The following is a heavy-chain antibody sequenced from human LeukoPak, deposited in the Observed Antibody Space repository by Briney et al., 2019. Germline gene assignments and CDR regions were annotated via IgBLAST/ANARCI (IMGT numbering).Heavy chain of an antibody. J-gene: IGHJ4*02. CDR2: IIPIFGTA. Sequence: SVKVSCKASGGTFSSYAISWVRQAPGQGLEWMGGIIPIFGTANYAQKFQGRVTITADESTSTAYMELGSLRSEDTAVYYCARGEDSSSWLYYFDYWGQGTLVTVSS. D-gene: IGHD6-13*01. V-gene: IGHV1-69*13. CDR1: GGTFSSYA. CDR3: ARGEDSSSWLYYFDY.